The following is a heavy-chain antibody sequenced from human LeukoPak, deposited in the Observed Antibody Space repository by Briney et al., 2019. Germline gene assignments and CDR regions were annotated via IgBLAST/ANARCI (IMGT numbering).Heavy chain of an antibody. J-gene: IGHJ4*02. CDR2: INPDGRST. CDR1: GFTFSNYW. V-gene: IGHV3-74*01. CDR3: AKDLHYGSADY. Sequence: GGSLRLSCAASGFTFSNYWKHWVRQAPGKGLVWVSFINPDGRSTNYADSVKGRFTMSRDNAKNTLYLQMNSLRAEDTAVYYCAKDLHYGSADYWGQGTLVTVSS. D-gene: IGHD3-10*01.